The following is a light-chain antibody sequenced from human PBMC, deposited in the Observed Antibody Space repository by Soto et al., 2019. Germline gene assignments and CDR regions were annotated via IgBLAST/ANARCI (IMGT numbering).Light chain of an antibody. V-gene: IGKV4-1*01. J-gene: IGKJ1*01. Sequence: DIVMTQSPDSLAVSLGERATINCKSSQSVLYNSNNKNCLAWYQQKPGQPPILLISWASTRESGVPDRFSGSGSGTDFTLTISSLQAEDVAVYYCQQYYSTPPTFGQGTKVEIK. CDR2: WAS. CDR1: QSVLYNSNNKNC. CDR3: QQYYSTPPT.